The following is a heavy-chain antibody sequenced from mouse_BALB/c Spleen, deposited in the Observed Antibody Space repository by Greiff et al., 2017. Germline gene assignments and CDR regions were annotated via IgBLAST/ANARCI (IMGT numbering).Heavy chain of an antibody. Sequence: QVQLQQSGAELMKPGASVKISCKATGYTFSSYWIEWVKQRPGHGLEWIGEILPGSGSTNYNEKFKGKATFTADTSSNTAYMQLSSLTSEDSAVYYCARELGQYYFDYWGQGTTLTVSS. CDR1: GYTFSSYW. J-gene: IGHJ2*01. CDR3: ARELGQYYFDY. D-gene: IGHD4-1*01. V-gene: IGHV1-9*01. CDR2: ILPGSGST.